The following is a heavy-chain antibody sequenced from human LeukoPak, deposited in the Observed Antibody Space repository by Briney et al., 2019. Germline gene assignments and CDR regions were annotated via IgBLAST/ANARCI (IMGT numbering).Heavy chain of an antibody. V-gene: IGHV4-61*10. Sequence: SETLSLTCTVSGGSISSGSYYRSWIRQPAGKGLEWIGEINHSGSTNYNPSLKSRVTISVDTSKNQFSLKLSSVTAADTAVYYCARHIAALGSGNWFDPWGQGTLVTVSS. CDR2: INHSGST. CDR3: ARHIAALGSGNWFDP. J-gene: IGHJ5*02. CDR1: GGSISSGSYY. D-gene: IGHD6-13*01.